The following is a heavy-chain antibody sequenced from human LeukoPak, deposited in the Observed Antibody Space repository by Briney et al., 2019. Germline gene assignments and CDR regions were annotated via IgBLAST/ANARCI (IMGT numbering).Heavy chain of an antibody. V-gene: IGHV3-66*04. CDR2: IYSGGST. D-gene: IGHD4-17*01. CDR3: ARQSWDYGDYVGVGAFDI. J-gene: IGHJ3*02. CDR1: GFTVSSNY. Sequence: GGSLRLSCVASGFTVSSNYMSWVRQAPGKGLEWVSVIYSGGSTYYADSVKGRFTTSRDNSKNTLYIQMNSLRAEDTAVYYCARQSWDYGDYVGVGAFDIWGQGTMVTVSS.